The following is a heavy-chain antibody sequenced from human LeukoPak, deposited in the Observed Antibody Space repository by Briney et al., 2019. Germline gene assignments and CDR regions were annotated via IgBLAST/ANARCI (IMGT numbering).Heavy chain of an antibody. V-gene: IGHV4-39*07. CDR3: ARGYSSDWYFT. CDR2: INHSGST. J-gene: IGHJ5*02. CDR1: GGSVSSSTYY. Sequence: PSETLSLTCSVSGGSVSSSTYYWSWIRQPPGKGLEWIGEINHSGSTNYNPSLKSRVTISVDTSKNQLSLKLTSVTAADTAVYYCARGYSSDWYFTWGQGTLVTVSS. D-gene: IGHD6-19*01.